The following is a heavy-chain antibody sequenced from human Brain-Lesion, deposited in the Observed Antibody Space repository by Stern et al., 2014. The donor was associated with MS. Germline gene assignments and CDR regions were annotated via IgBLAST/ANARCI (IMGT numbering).Heavy chain of an antibody. CDR3: ASNRGSGSFFDS. CDR1: GGSISSGNW. V-gene: IGHV4-4*02. D-gene: IGHD1-26*01. J-gene: IGHJ4*02. CDR2: MYHSGIT. Sequence: VQLEESGPGLVKPSGTLSLTCAVSGGSISSGNWRSWVRQSPGKRLEWIGEMYHSGITNYNPSLESRVSISIDKSKNQFSLKVYSLTAADTAVYYCASNRGSGSFFDSWGQGSLVTVSS.